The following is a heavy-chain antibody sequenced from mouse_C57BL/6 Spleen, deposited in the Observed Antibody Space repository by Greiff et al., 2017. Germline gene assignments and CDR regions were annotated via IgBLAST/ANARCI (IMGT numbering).Heavy chain of an antibody. V-gene: IGHV1-18*01. D-gene: IGHD1-1*01. CDR3: ARGGIYYCGSSYNFDY. CDR1: GYTFTDYN. CDR2: INPNNGGT. J-gene: IGHJ2*01. Sequence: VQLQQSGPELVKPGASVKIPCKASGYTFTDYNMDWVKQSHGKSLEWIGDINPNNGGTIYNQKFKGKATLTVDKSSSTAYMELRSLTSEDTAVYYCARGGIYYCGSSYNFDYWGQGTTLTVSS.